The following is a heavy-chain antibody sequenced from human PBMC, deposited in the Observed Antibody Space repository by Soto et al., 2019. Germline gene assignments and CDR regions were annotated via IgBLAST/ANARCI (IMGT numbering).Heavy chain of an antibody. CDR2: MPYDGSNK. CDR1: GFTFSNYL. Sequence: QVQLVESGGGVVQPGRSLRLSCATSGFTFSNYLMHWVRQAPGKGLEWVAVMPYDGSNKYYADSVQGRFTVSRDNSKNTLYLQMNRLGAEDTAVYYCAREISGGYEHLDYWGQGTLVTVSS. V-gene: IGHV3-30-3*01. D-gene: IGHD3-3*01. CDR3: AREISGGYEHLDY. J-gene: IGHJ4*02.